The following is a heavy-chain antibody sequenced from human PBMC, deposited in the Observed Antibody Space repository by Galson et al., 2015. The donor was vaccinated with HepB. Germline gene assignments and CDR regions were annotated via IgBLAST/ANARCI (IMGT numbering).Heavy chain of an antibody. V-gene: IGHV5-51*01. D-gene: IGHD6-19*01. J-gene: IGHJ3*02. CDR2: IYPGDSDT. CDR1: GYSLTKYW. Sequence: QSGAEVKKPGESLKISCKGSGYSLTKYWIGWVRQMPGKGLEWMGIIYPGDSDTRYSPSFQGQVTISADKSISTAHVQWSSLKASDTAMYYCARHPGPPIAVAGGLAFDIWGQGTMVTVSS. CDR3: ARHPGPPIAVAGGLAFDI.